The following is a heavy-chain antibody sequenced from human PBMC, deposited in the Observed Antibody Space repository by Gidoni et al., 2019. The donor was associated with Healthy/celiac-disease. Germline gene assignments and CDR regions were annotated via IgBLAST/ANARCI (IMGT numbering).Heavy chain of an antibody. CDR1: GGSISSSSYY. CDR3: ARPLGGGMRYNWFDP. V-gene: IGHV4-39*01. J-gene: IGHJ5*02. Sequence: QLQLQESGPGLVKPSETLSLTCTVSGGSISSSSYYWGWIRQPPGKGLEWIGSIYYSGSTYYNPSLKSRVTISVDTSKNQFSLKLSSVTAADTAVYYCARPLGGGMRYNWFDPWGQGTLVTVSS. CDR2: IYYSGST. D-gene: IGHD3-16*01.